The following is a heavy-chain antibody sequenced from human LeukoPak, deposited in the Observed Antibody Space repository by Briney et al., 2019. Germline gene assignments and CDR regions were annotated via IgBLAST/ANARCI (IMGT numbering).Heavy chain of an antibody. D-gene: IGHD3-3*01. CDR3: AKDHYWSIDY. CDR1: GFDFSSNW. J-gene: IGHJ4*02. V-gene: IGHV3-74*01. CDR2: IKGDGIST. Sequence: GGSLRLSCAASGFDFSSNWMHWVRHAPGQGLVWVSRIKGDGISTNYADSVKGRFTISRDIAKNTLYPQMDSLRAEDTGVYYCAKDHYWSIDYWGRGTLVTVSS.